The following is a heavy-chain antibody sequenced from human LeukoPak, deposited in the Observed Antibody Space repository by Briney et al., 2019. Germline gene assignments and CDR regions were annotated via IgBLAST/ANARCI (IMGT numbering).Heavy chain of an antibody. J-gene: IGHJ6*03. CDR2: IYTSGST. Sequence: SETLSLTCTVSGGSISSYYWSWLRQPPGKGLEWIGYIYTSGSTNYNPSLKSRVTISADTSKNHFSLKLSSVTAADTAVYYCARRTYYYYMDVWGKGTTVIVSS. CDR3: ARRTYYYYMDV. CDR1: GGSISSYY. V-gene: IGHV4-4*09.